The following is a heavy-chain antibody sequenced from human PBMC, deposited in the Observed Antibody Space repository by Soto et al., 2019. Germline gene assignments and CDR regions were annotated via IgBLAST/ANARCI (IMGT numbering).Heavy chain of an antibody. CDR2: INHSGST. CDR1: GGSFSGYY. J-gene: IGHJ5*02. V-gene: IGHV4-34*01. D-gene: IGHD6-6*01. Sequence: QVQLQQWGAGLLKPSETLSLTCAVYGGSFSGYYWSWIRQPPGKGLEWIGEINHSGSTNYKPSLKSRVTRTVDTSKNQFSLKLSSVTAADTAVYYCARGQFRARSSSGGSKYRFDPWGQGTLVTVSS. CDR3: ARGQFRARSSSGGSKYRFDP.